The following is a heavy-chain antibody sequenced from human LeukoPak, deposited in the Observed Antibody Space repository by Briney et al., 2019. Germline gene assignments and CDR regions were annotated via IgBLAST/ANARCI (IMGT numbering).Heavy chain of an antibody. J-gene: IGHJ2*01. D-gene: IGHD2-21*02. V-gene: IGHV4-4*07. CDR2: IFTSGST. CDR1: GGSISNFY. CDR3: ARARRYCDGDCSSGVYWYFDL. Sequence: PSETLSLTCTVSGGSISNFYWTWIRQPAGKGLEWIGRIFTSGSTSYNPSLTSRVTMSVDTSKNQFSLTLTSVTAADTAVYYCARARRYCDGDCSSGVYWYFDLWGRGTLVTVSS.